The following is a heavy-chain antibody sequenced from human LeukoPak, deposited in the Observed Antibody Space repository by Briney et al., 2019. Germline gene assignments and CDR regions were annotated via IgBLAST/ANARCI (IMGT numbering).Heavy chain of an antibody. J-gene: IGHJ4*02. CDR3: ARQGVQYCDILTGYFPFDY. D-gene: IGHD3-9*01. CDR2: IYPGDSDT. V-gene: IGHV5-51*01. Sequence: GESLKISCKGSGYSFTSYWIGWVRQMPGKGLEWMGIIYPGDSDTRYSPSFQGQVTISADKSISTAYLQWSSLKASDTAMYYCARQGVQYCDILTGYFPFDYWGQGTLVTVSS. CDR1: GYSFTSYW.